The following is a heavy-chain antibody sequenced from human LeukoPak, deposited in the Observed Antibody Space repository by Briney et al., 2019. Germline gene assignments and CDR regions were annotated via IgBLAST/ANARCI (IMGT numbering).Heavy chain of an antibody. D-gene: IGHD1-1*01. V-gene: IGHV4-30-4*07. Sequence: SETLSLTCAVSGGSISSGGYSWSWIRQPPGKGLEWIGYIYYSGSTYYNPSLKSRVTISVDTSKNQFSLKLSSVTAADTAVYYCARATVAGRTTSAAFDIWGQGTMVTVSS. J-gene: IGHJ3*02. CDR2: IYYSGST. CDR1: GGSISSGGYS. CDR3: ARATVAGRTTSAAFDI.